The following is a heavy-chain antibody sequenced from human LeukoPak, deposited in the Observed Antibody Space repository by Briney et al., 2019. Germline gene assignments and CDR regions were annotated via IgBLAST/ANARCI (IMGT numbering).Heavy chain of an antibody. CDR2: ISSSGSTI. Sequence: GGSLRLSCAASGFTFSSYEMNWVRQAPGKGLEWVSYISSSGSTIYYADSVKGRFTISRDNAKNSLYLRMNSLRAEDTAVYYCARDYYDSSGYYYFDYWGQGTLVTVSS. CDR1: GFTFSSYE. D-gene: IGHD3-22*01. V-gene: IGHV3-48*03. J-gene: IGHJ4*02. CDR3: ARDYYDSSGYYYFDY.